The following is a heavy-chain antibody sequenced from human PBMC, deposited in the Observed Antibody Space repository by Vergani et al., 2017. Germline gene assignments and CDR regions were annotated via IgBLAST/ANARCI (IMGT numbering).Heavy chain of an antibody. D-gene: IGHD2-15*01. CDR2: IRYDGSNK. Sequence: QVQLVESGGGEVQPGGSLRLSCGASGFTFSSYGMHWVRQAPGKGLEWVAFIRYDGSNKYYADSVKGRFTISRDNSKNTLYLQMNSLRAEDTAVYYCAKDIGYCSGGSCYYGMDVWGQGTTVTVSS. CDR3: AKDIGYCSGGSCYYGMDV. J-gene: IGHJ6*02. CDR1: GFTFSSYG. V-gene: IGHV3-30*02.